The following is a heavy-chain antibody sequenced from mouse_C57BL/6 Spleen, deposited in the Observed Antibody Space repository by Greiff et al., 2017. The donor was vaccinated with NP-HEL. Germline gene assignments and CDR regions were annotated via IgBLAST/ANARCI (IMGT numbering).Heavy chain of an antibody. CDR3: ARWAYGSSYSFAY. Sequence: QVQLQQSGPELVKPGASVKMSCKASGYTFTSYWITWVKQRPGQGLEWIGDIYPGSGSTNYNEKFKSKATLTVDTSSSTAYMQLSSLTSEDSAVYYCARWAYGSSYSFAYWGQGTLVTVSA. D-gene: IGHD1-1*01. V-gene: IGHV1-55*01. CDR1: GYTFTSYW. CDR2: IYPGSGST. J-gene: IGHJ3*01.